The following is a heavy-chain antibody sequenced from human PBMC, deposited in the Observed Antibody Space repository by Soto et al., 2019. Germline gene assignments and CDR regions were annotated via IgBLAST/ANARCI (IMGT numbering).Heavy chain of an antibody. Sequence: QVQLVQSGAEVKKPGASVKVSCKAPRYIFTAYFMHWVRQDPGQGLEWMGWINPNNGATHYGLSFQGRVTMTRDTSISTAYMALSSLRSDDTAVYYCASHDPGARFDPWGQGTLVIVSS. V-gene: IGHV1-2*02. CDR3: ASHDPGARFDP. CDR2: INPNNGAT. D-gene: IGHD1-1*01. CDR1: RYIFTAYF. J-gene: IGHJ5*02.